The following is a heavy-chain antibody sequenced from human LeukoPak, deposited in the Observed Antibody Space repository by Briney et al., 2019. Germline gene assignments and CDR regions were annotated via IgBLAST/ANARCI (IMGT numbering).Heavy chain of an antibody. Sequence: GGSLRLSCAASGFTFSSYSMNWVRQAPGKGLEWVSSISSSSSYIYYADSVKGRFTISRDNSKNTLYLQMNSLRAEDTAVYYCAKDPPYYYDSSGLFRGYWGQGTLVTVSS. CDR2: ISSSSSYI. CDR1: GFTFSSYS. CDR3: AKDPPYYYDSSGLFRGY. J-gene: IGHJ4*02. V-gene: IGHV3-21*04. D-gene: IGHD3-22*01.